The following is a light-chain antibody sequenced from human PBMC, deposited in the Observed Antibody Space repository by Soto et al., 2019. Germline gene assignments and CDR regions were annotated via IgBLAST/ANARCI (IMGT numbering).Light chain of an antibody. J-gene: IGKJ1*01. CDR3: QQSYSTPRT. CDR2: AAS. V-gene: IGKV1-39*01. Sequence: DIRMTQSPSSLSASVGDRVTITCRASQSISSYLNWYQQKPGKAPKLLIYAASSLQSGVPSRFSGSGSGTDFTLTISSLQPEDFATYYCQQSYSTPRTFCQGTQADIQ. CDR1: QSISSY.